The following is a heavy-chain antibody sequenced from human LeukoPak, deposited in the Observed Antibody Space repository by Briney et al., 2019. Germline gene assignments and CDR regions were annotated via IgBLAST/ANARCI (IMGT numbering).Heavy chain of an antibody. CDR2: ISGSAYST. J-gene: IGHJ6*03. CDR3: AKNIWTEMATIYYYMDV. Sequence: GGSLRLSCASSGFTFSSYAMSWVRQAPGKGLEWVSAISGSAYSTYYADSVKGRFTISRDNSKNTLYLQMNSLRAEDTAVYYCAKNIWTEMATIYYYMDVWGKGTTVTVSS. D-gene: IGHD5-24*01. V-gene: IGHV3-23*01. CDR1: GFTFSSYA.